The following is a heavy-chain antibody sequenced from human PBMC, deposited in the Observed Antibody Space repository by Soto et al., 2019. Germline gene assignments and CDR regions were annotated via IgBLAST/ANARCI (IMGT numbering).Heavy chain of an antibody. Sequence: EVQLLESGGVLVQPGGSLRLSCAASGFTFSNYAMSWVRQAPGKGLEWVSAISGSGGSTYYADSVKGRFTISRDNSKNTLYVQMNSLRAEDTAVYYCAKEGLGYCSGGSCPFDDWGQGTLVTVSS. CDR3: AKEGLGYCSGGSCPFDD. CDR1: GFTFSNYA. CDR2: ISGSGGST. D-gene: IGHD2-15*01. V-gene: IGHV3-23*01. J-gene: IGHJ4*02.